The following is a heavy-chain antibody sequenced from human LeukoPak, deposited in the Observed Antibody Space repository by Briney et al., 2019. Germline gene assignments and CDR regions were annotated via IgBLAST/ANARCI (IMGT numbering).Heavy chain of an antibody. CDR2: IIPIFDTP. CDR1: GYTFTSYD. J-gene: IGHJ3*02. V-gene: IGHV1-69*06. D-gene: IGHD2-21*02. Sequence: GASVKVSCKASGYTFTSYDINWVRQATGQGLEWMGGIIPIFDTPNYAQKFQGKVTITADKSTSTVYMGLSGLTSEDTAVYYCARDRYGGDWYDTLDIWGQGTMVTVSS. CDR3: ARDRYGGDWYDTLDI.